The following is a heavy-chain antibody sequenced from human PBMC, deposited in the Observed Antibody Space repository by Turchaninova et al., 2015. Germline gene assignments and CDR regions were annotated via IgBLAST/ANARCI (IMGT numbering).Heavy chain of an antibody. CDR3: ARDLMIVHAFDI. CDR1: GFTFSSYS. Sequence: EVQLVESGGGVVKLGGSLRLSCAASGFTFSSYSLNWVRQAPGKGLEWVSSISSSSYIYYAYSVKGRFTISRDNAKNSLYLQMNSLRAEDTAVYYCARDLMIVHAFDIWGQGTMVTVSS. V-gene: IGHV3-21*01. CDR2: ISSSSYI. D-gene: IGHD3-22*01. J-gene: IGHJ3*02.